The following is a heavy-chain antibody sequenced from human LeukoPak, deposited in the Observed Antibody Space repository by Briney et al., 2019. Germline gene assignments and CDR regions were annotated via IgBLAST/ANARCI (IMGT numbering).Heavy chain of an antibody. CDR3: AKGPTGYSSSWPDY. V-gene: IGHV3-30-3*01. Sequence: PGRSLRLSCAASGFTFSSYAMHWVRQAPGKGLEWVAVISYDGSNKYYADSVKGRFTISRDNSKNTLYLQMNSLRAEDTAVYYCAKGPTGYSSSWPDYWGQGTLVTVSS. CDR2: ISYDGSNK. J-gene: IGHJ4*02. CDR1: GFTFSSYA. D-gene: IGHD6-13*01.